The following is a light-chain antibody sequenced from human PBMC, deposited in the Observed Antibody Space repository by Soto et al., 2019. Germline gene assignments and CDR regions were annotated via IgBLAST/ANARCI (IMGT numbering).Light chain of an antibody. CDR2: GAS. CDR3: QQYGGSPYT. J-gene: IGKJ2*01. V-gene: IGKV3-20*01. CDR1: QSVCLNY. Sequence: ENVLTQSPGTLSSSPGERVTLSCRASQSVCLNYVAWYQQKPGQAPRLLIYGASIRATGIPDRFSGSASGTDFTFTISRLEPEDFAVYFCQQYGGSPYTFGQGTKVEIK.